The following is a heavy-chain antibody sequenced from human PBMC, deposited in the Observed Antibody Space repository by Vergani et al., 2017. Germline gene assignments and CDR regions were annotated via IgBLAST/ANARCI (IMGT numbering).Heavy chain of an antibody. CDR2: IYTSGRT. V-gene: IGHV4-61*02. D-gene: IGHD3-22*01. J-gene: IGHJ4*02. Sequence: QVQLQESGPGLVKPSQTLSLTCTVSGGSISSGSYYWSWIRQPAGKGLEWIGRIYTSGRTNYNPSLKSRVTMSVDTSKNQFSLKLSSVTAADTAVYYCARYGETYYYDSSGYAFDYWGQGTLVTVSS. CDR1: GGSISSGSYY. CDR3: ARYGETYYYDSSGYAFDY.